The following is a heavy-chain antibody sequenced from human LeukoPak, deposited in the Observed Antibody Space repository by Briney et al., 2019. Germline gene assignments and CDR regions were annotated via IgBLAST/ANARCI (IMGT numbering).Heavy chain of an antibody. CDR3: ANLYSSSSGYYYYNGMDV. CDR2: ISGSGGST. CDR1: GFTFSSYA. V-gene: IGHV3-23*01. J-gene: IGHJ6*02. D-gene: IGHD6-6*01. Sequence: PGGSLRLSCAASGFTFSSYAMSWVRQAPGKGLEWVSAISGSGGSTYYADSVKGRFTISGDNSKNTLYLQMNSLRAEDTAVYYCANLYSSSSGYYYYNGMDVWGQGTTVTVSS.